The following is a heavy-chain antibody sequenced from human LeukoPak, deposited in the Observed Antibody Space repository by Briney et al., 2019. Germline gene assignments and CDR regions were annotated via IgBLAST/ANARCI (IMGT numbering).Heavy chain of an antibody. V-gene: IGHV3-30*04. CDR3: AKVGTAMVRGPFDY. D-gene: IGHD5-18*01. CDR2: ISYDGSNK. Sequence: GGSLRLSCAASGFTFSSYAMHWVRQAPGKGLEWVAVISYDGSNKYYADSVKGRFTISRDNSKNTLYLQMNSLRAEDTAVYYCAKVGTAMVRGPFDYWGQGTLVTVSS. CDR1: GFTFSSYA. J-gene: IGHJ4*02.